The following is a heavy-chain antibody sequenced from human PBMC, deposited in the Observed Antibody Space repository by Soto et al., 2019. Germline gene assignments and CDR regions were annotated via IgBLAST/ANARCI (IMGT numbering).Heavy chain of an antibody. V-gene: IGHV3-21*01. CDR1: GFTFSSYS. Sequence: EVQLVESGGGLVKPGGSLRLSCAASGFTFSSYSMNWVRQAPGKGLEWVSSISSSSSYIYYADSVKGRFTISRDNAKNSLYLQMNSLRAEDTAVYYCARPRGARPEYYYYYYYMDVWGKGTTVTVSS. CDR3: ARPRGARPEYYYYYYYMDV. J-gene: IGHJ6*03. CDR2: ISSSSSYI. D-gene: IGHD6-6*01.